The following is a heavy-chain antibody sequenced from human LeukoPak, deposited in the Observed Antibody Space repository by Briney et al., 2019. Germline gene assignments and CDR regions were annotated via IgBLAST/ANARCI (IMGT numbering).Heavy chain of an antibody. D-gene: IGHD2-2*01. J-gene: IGHJ6*03. Sequence: ASVKVSCKASGYTFTSYYMHWVRQAPGQGLEWMGIINPSGGSTSYAQKFQGRVTMTRDTSISTAYMELSRLRSDDTAVYYCARRGGCSSTSCYVEWGYYYYYMDVWGKGTTVTVSS. CDR3: ARRGGCSSTSCYVEWGYYYYYMDV. V-gene: IGHV1-46*01. CDR2: INPSGGST. CDR1: GYTFTSYY.